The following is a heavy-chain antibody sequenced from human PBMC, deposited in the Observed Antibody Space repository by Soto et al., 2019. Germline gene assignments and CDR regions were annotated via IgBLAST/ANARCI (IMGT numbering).Heavy chain of an antibody. D-gene: IGHD2-2*01. CDR3: ARTVVPAAIVMGAFDI. CDR2: ISSSSSYI. J-gene: IGHJ3*02. CDR1: GFTFSSYS. V-gene: IGHV3-21*01. Sequence: GGSLRLSCAASGFTFSSYSMNWVRQAPGKGLEWDSSISSSSSYIYYADSVKGRFTISRDNAKNSLYLQMNSLRAEDTAVYYCARTVVPAAIVMGAFDIWGQGTMVTVSS.